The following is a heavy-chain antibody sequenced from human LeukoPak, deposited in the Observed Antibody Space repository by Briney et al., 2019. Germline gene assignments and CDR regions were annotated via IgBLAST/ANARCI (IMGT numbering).Heavy chain of an antibody. J-gene: IGHJ4*02. CDR3: ARESIAAAPDY. CDR2: TNPNSGGT. D-gene: IGHD6-13*01. Sequence: ASVKVSCKASGYSXTNYYLHWVRQAPGQGLEWMGWTNPNSGGTNYAQKFQGRVTMTRDTSISTAYMELSRLRSDDTAVYYCARESIAAAPDYWGQGTLVTVSS. V-gene: IGHV1-2*02. CDR1: GYSXTNYY.